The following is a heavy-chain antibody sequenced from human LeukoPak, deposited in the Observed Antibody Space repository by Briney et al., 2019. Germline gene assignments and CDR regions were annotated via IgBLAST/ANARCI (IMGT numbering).Heavy chain of an antibody. D-gene: IGHD1-26*01. V-gene: IGHV1-46*01. CDR1: GYTFTSDY. J-gene: IGHJ4*02. CDR3: ARGKWEHLDY. CDR2: INPNGGTT. Sequence: ASVTVSCKGSGYTFTSDYIHWVRQAPGQGLEWMGLINPNGGTTSYTQKFQGRVTMTRDTSTSTVYMELSSLRSEDTAVYYCARGKWEHLDYWGQGTLVTVSS.